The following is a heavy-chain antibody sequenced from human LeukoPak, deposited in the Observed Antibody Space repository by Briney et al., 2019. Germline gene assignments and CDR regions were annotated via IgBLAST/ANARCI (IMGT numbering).Heavy chain of an antibody. Sequence: GGSLRLSCAASGFNFSTYWMTWVRQAPGKGLEWVANIKEDGSEKYYVDSVKGRFTISRDNAKTSLFLQMNSLRVEDTAVYYCAGDDYGDYGGYWGQGPLVTVSS. CDR1: GFNFSTYW. D-gene: IGHD4-17*01. V-gene: IGHV3-7*01. J-gene: IGHJ4*02. CDR3: AGDDYGDYGGY. CDR2: IKEDGSEK.